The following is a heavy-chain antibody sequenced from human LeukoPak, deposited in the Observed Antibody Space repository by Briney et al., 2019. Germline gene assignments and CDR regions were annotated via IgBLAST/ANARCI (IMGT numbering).Heavy chain of an antibody. D-gene: IGHD2-2*01. CDR3: ARALDSSSSRYQAFEE. CDR2: IKQDESEK. CDR1: GFTFSNYW. V-gene: IGHV3-7*01. J-gene: IGHJ4*02. Sequence: GGSLRLSCSASGFTFSNYWMSWVRQASGKGLEWVANIKQDESEKYYVDSVKGRFTISRDNAKSSLYLQMDSLRAEDTAVYYCARALDSSSSRYQAFEEWGQGTLVTVSS.